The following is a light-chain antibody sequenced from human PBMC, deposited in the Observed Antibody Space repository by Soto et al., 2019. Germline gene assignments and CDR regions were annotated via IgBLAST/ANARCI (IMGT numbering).Light chain of an antibody. V-gene: IGKV3-20*01. J-gene: IGKJ4*01. CDR3: QQYSCSPLT. CDR1: QSVNSNY. Sequence: EMGISQSASIVSVSTGESATLSCRASQSVNSNYLAWYQQHPGQPPRLLIYGASTRATGIPARFSGSGSGTDFTLTSSRLEHEDFTVYYCQQYSCSPLTFGRGTKVDIK. CDR2: GAS.